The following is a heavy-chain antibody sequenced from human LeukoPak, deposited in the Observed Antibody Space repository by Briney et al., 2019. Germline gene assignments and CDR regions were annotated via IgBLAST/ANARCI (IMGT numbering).Heavy chain of an antibody. J-gene: IGHJ5*02. CDR2: INTNTGKP. D-gene: IGHD2-15*01. CDR1: GNILTRYT. V-gene: IGHV7-4-1*02. CDR3: TSVIVGATPPCFDP. Sequence: ASVKVSCRASGNILTRYTINWVRQAPGQGLEWMGWINTNTGKPVYAQGLTGRFVFSWDTSVSTAYLQISSLKTEDTGIYFCTSVIVGATPPCFDPWGQGTPVPVSS.